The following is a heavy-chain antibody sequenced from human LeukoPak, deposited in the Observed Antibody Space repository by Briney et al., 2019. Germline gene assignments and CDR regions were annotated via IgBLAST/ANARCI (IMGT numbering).Heavy chain of an antibody. Sequence: GGSLRLSCAASGFTFSTYSMNWVRQTPGKGLEWVSYISSSSSTILYADSVKGRFTISRDNAKNSLYLQMNSLRAEDTAVYYCAKDQGPFGVVGSDYWGQGTLVTVSS. CDR2: ISSSSSTI. J-gene: IGHJ4*02. CDR3: AKDQGPFGVVGSDY. V-gene: IGHV3-48*04. CDR1: GFTFSTYS. D-gene: IGHD3-3*01.